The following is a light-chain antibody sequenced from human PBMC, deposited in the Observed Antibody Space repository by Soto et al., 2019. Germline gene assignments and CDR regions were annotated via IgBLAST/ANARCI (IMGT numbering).Light chain of an antibody. CDR1: QSINSR. J-gene: IGKJ3*01. V-gene: IGKV1-5*01. CDR2: DAS. Sequence: DIQMTQSPSTLSASVGDRVTITCRASQSINSRLAWYQQKPGKAPNLLIYDASSLESGVPSRFSGSGSGTEFXLSVSSLQTDDFETYYCKQYYSYSTFGHGTKVDIK. CDR3: KQYYSYST.